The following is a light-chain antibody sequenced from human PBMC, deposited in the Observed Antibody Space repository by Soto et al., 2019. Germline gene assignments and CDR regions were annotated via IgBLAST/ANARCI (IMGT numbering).Light chain of an antibody. J-gene: IGLJ1*01. V-gene: IGLV2-14*03. CDR1: SSDVGVYNY. CDR3: RSNTSNNTLGLF. Sequence: QSALAQPASVSGSPGQSITISCTGTSSDVGVYNYVSWYQPHPGKAPKVMIYDVSNRPSGVSNRFAGSKSGNTASLTISGLQAEDEADFYWRSNTSNNTLGLFFGTGNKVTVL. CDR2: DVS.